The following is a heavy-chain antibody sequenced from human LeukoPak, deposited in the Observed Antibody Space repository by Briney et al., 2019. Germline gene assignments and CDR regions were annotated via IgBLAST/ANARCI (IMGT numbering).Heavy chain of an antibody. CDR3: ARNTQGTPGC. V-gene: IGHV3-53*01. CDR2: IYGGGST. CDR1: GFTVSTSY. Sequence: GSLRLSCAASGFTVSTSYMNWVRQAPGKGLEWVSVIYGGGSTYYADSVRGRFTISRDNAKNSLYLQMNSLRDEDTAVYYCARNTQGTPGCWGQGTLVTVSS. D-gene: IGHD2-15*01. J-gene: IGHJ4*02.